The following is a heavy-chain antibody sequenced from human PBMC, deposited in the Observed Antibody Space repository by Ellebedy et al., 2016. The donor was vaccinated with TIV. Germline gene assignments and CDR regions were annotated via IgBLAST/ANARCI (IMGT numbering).Heavy chain of an antibody. J-gene: IGHJ2*01. CDR2: VNHRGST. V-gene: IGHV4-34*01. D-gene: IGHD1-20*01. CDR3: ARGNFQDVDLDHWYFDL. Sequence: SETLSLTCAVNGGSFSGHSWSWIRQPPGKGLEWIGEVNHRGSTSYNRSLRSRVTISIDTSNYQFSLRLSAVTAADTAVYYCARGNFQDVDLDHWYFDLWGRGTLVTVSS. CDR1: GGSFSGHS.